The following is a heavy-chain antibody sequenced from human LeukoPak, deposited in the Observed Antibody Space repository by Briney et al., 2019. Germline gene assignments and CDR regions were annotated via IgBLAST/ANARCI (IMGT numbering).Heavy chain of an antibody. CDR1: GYTFTCYA. Sequence: GASVKVSCKASGYTFTCYAMHWVRQAPGQRLEWMGWINAGNGNTKYSQKFQGRVTITRDTSASTAYMELSSLRSEDTAVYYCARDYNRIVGAPMAFDIWGQGTMVTVSS. D-gene: IGHD1-26*01. V-gene: IGHV1-3*01. J-gene: IGHJ3*02. CDR3: ARDYNRIVGAPMAFDI. CDR2: INAGNGNT.